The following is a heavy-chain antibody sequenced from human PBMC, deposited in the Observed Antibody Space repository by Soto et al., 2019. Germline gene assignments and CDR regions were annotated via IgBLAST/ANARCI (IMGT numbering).Heavy chain of an antibody. CDR2: MNPNSGNT. CDR3: ARERSAARTGWFDR. V-gene: IGHV1-8*01. Sequence: ASVKVSCKASGYTFTSYDINWVRQATGQGLEWMGWMNPNSGNTGYAQKFQGRVTMTRNTSISTAYMELSSLRSEDTAVYYCARERSAARTGWFDRWGQGTLVTVSS. D-gene: IGHD6-13*01. CDR1: GYTFTSYD. J-gene: IGHJ5*02.